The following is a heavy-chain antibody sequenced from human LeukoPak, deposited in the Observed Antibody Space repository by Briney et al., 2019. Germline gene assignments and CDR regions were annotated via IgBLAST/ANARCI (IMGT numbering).Heavy chain of an antibody. V-gene: IGHV3-23*01. CDR3: AKPISGGLAVTADWFHP. D-gene: IGHD6-19*01. J-gene: IGHJ5*01. Sequence: GGSLRLFCAASGYPFSVYAMSWLRQPPGKAREGVSTINANSGTTSYAASVRGRFTIPRDNSKNALYLQLNPLRADATATYYCAKPISGGLAVTADWFHPWGQGTLVVVSS. CDR2: INANSGTT. CDR1: GYPFSVYA.